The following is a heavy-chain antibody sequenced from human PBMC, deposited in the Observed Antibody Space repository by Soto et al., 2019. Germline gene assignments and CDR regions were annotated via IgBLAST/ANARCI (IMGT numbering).Heavy chain of an antibody. V-gene: IGHV3-7*01. D-gene: IGHD3-22*01. Sequence: VGSLRLSCAASGFTFSSYWMNWVRQAPGKGLEWVANIKQDGSEKYYVDSVKGRFTISRDNAKNSLYLQMNSLRAEDTAVYYCATRPGNYYDSSGPFDYWGQGTLVTVSS. CDR1: GFTFSSYW. CDR3: ATRPGNYYDSSGPFDY. J-gene: IGHJ4*02. CDR2: IKQDGSEK.